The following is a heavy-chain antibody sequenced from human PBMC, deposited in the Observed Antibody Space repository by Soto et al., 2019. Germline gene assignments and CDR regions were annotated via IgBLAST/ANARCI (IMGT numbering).Heavy chain of an antibody. D-gene: IGHD2-2*01. CDR3: ARDSDCHSTSCFFPPHV. CDR2: ISGGGSYI. J-gene: IGHJ6*02. CDR1: PFTFSDEN. Sequence: GLSLRLSCSASPFTFSDENLSWVRQVPGKGLEWVSGISGGGSYIFYADSGQGRFSISRDNPKNSLFLEMNSLRVEDTAVYYCARDSDCHSTSCFFPPHVWGQGTTVTVSS. V-gene: IGHV3-21*06.